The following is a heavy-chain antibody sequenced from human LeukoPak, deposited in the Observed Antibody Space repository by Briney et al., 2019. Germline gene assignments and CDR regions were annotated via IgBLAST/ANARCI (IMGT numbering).Heavy chain of an antibody. V-gene: IGHV4-34*01. CDR3: ARDSSYYYDSSGYSV. CDR1: GGSFSGYY. Sequence: SATLSLTCAVYGGSFSGYYWSWIRQPPGKGLEWIGEINHSGSTNYNPSLKSRVTISVDTSKNQFSLKLSSVTAADTAVYYCARDSSYYYDSSGYSVWGQGTLVTVSS. CDR2: INHSGST. J-gene: IGHJ4*02. D-gene: IGHD3-22*01.